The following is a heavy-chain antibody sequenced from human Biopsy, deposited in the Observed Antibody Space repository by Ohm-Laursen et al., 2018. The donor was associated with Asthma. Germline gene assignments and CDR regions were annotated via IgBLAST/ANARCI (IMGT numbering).Heavy chain of an antibody. CDR1: RLSRPKDP. D-gene: IGHD3-22*01. Sequence: PRPSCAAPRLSRPKDPNFLGPPAPGKGPGGGSVIFSGGTSHTADSVRGRFTISRDYSKNTLYLQMHSLRAEDTAVYYCARGDSSNWSHYYFDYWGQGTLVTVSS. CDR2: IFSGGTS. J-gene: IGHJ4*02. CDR3: ARGDSSNWSHYYFDY. V-gene: IGHV3-53*01.